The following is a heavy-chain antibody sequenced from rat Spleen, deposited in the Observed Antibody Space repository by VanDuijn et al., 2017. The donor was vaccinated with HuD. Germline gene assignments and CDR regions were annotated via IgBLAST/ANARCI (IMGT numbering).Heavy chain of an antibody. Sequence: EVQLVESGGGLVQPGRSLKLSCAASGFTFSNYDMAWVRQAPTKGLEWVASISPSGGSTYYRDSVKGRFTVSRDNAKSTLYLQMDSLRSEDTATYYCARHRDYPGPFDYWGQGVMVTVSS. CDR3: ARHRDYPGPFDY. V-gene: IGHV5-25*01. CDR2: ISPSGGST. J-gene: IGHJ2*01. CDR1: GFTFSNYD. D-gene: IGHD1-4*01.